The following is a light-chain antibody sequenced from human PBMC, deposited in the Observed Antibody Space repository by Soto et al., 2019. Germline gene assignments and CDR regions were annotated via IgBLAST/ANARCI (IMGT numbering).Light chain of an antibody. J-gene: IGKJ5*01. Sequence: IVMTQSPTSRSLPPVGRASLSRMASESISSTLAWYQQKPGQAPRLLIYDASTRATGIPARFSGSGSGTEFTLTVSSLQSEDFALYYCQQYNNWPITFGQGTRLEIK. CDR3: QQYNNWPIT. CDR1: ESISST. V-gene: IGKV3-15*01. CDR2: DAS.